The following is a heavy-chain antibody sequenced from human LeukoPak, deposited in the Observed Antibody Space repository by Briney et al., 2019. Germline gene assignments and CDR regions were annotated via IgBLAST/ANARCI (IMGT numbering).Heavy chain of an antibody. CDR2: IYSGGST. Sequence: GGSLRLSCAASGFTVSSNYMSWVRQAPGKGLEWVSVIYSGGSTYYADSVKGRFTISRDNSKNTLYLQMNSLRAEDTDVYYCARDFRDGYTFSSDYWGQGTLVTVSS. J-gene: IGHJ4*02. V-gene: IGHV3-53*01. CDR3: ARDFRDGYTFSSDY. D-gene: IGHD5-24*01. CDR1: GFTVSSNY.